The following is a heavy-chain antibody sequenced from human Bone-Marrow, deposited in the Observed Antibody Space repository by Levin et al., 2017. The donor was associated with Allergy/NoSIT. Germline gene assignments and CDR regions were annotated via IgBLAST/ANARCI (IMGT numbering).Heavy chain of an antibody. CDR1: GLTFSDSA. Sequence: GGSLRLSCSASGLTFSDSAIHWVRQASGKGLEWIGRVRSRTSSFATEYAASVQGRFTISRDDSQNMAFLHMNSLRVDDSAVYFCTSGLVYLEGGTTTDFGGQGTLVTV. CDR3: TSGLVYLEGGTTTDF. J-gene: IGHJ4*02. D-gene: IGHD1-26*01. V-gene: IGHV3-73*01. CDR2: VRSRTSSFAT.